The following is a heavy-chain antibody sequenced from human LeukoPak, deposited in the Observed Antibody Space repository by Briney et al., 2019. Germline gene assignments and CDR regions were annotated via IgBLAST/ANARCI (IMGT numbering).Heavy chain of an antibody. V-gene: IGHV4-4*02. J-gene: IGHJ4*02. CDR3: AMRRGFHCSSTSCYGGFDFDY. CDR1: GGSFSSTIW. D-gene: IGHD2-2*01. Sequence: PSETLSLTCGVSGGSFSSTIWWIWVRQPPGKGLEWIGEVYHSGDTNYNPSLKSRVTISVDKSKSQFSLSLRSVTAADTAVYYCAMRRGFHCSSTSCYGGFDFDYWGQGALITVSS. CDR2: VYHSGDT.